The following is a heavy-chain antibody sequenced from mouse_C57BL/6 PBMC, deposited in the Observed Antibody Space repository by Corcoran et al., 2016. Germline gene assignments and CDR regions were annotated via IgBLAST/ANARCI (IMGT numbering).Heavy chain of an antibody. CDR3: ARGDYGSSYWYFDV. Sequence: QIQLVQSGPELKKPGETVKISCKASGYTFTTYGMSWVKQAPGKGLKWMGWINTYSGVPTYADDFKGRFAFSLETSVSTAYLQINNLKNEDTATYFCARGDYGSSYWYFDVWGTGTTVTVSS. V-gene: IGHV9-3*01. CDR2: INTYSGVP. D-gene: IGHD1-1*01. CDR1: GYTFTTYG. J-gene: IGHJ1*03.